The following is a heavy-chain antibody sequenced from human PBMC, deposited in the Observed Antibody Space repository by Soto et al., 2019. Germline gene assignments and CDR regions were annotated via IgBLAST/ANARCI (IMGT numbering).Heavy chain of an antibody. CDR2: INPNIGGT. CDR1: GYTFTGYY. V-gene: IGHV1-2*04. Sequence: QVQLVQSGAEVKKPGASVKVSCKASGYTFTGYYMHWVRQAPGQGLEWMGWINPNIGGTNYAQKFQGWVTMTRDTSISTAYMELSRLRSDDTAVYYCAIGFWSGYLADLAFDIWGQGTMVTVSS. CDR3: AIGFWSGYLADLAFDI. D-gene: IGHD3-3*01. J-gene: IGHJ3*02.